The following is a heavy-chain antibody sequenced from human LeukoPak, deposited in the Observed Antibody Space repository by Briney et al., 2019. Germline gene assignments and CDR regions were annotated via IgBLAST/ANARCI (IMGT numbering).Heavy chain of an antibody. D-gene: IGHD5-24*01. J-gene: IGHJ4*02. Sequence: KSSETLSLTCSVSGGSISSYYWSWIRQPPGKGLEWIGYIYYSGSTNYNPSLKSRVTMSVDTSKNQFSLKVNSVTAADTALYYCARVSGDGYNYFRYWGQGTLVTVSS. CDR1: GGSISSYY. V-gene: IGHV4-59*01. CDR3: ARVSGDGYNYFRY. CDR2: IYYSGST.